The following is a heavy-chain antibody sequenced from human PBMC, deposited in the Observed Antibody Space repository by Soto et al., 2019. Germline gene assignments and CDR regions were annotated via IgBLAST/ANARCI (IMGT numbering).Heavy chain of an antibody. CDR3: AREVSSGWSPFDY. J-gene: IGHJ4*02. CDR2: VYHSGSA. D-gene: IGHD6-19*01. Sequence: PSETLSLTCAVHGGSFSGYYWNWIRQPPGKGLEWIGEVYHSGSASYNPSLKSRVTISVDTSKNQFSLRLTSVTAADTGVYYCAREVSSGWSPFDYWGQGTLVTVSS. CDR1: GGSFSGYY. V-gene: IGHV4-34*01.